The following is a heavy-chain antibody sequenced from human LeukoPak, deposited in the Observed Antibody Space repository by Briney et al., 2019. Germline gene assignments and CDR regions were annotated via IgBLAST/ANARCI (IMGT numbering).Heavy chain of an antibody. CDR1: GYIFTGYW. J-gene: IGHJ4*02. CDR2: IYPYDSDT. Sequence: GESLKISCKGSGYIFTGYWIGWVRQMPGKGLEWMGIIYPYDSDTRYSPSFQGQVTISGDKSISTAYLQWSSLKASDTAMYYCARQASYGYLIDYWGQGTLVTVSS. CDR3: ARQASYGYLIDY. D-gene: IGHD5-18*01. V-gene: IGHV5-51*01.